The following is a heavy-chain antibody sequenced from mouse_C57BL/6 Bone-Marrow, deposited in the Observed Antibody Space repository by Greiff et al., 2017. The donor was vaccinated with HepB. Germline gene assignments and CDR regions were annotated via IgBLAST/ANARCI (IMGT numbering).Heavy chain of an antibody. V-gene: IGHV5-4*01. CDR1: GFTFSSYA. D-gene: IGHD1-1*01. Sequence: DVQLVESGGGLVKPGGSLKLSCAASGFTFSSYAMSWVRQTPEKRLEWVATISDGGSYTYYPDNVKGRFTISRDNAKNNLYLQMSHLKSEDTAMYYCARDRVVALDYWGQGTTLTVSS. CDR2: ISDGGSYT. J-gene: IGHJ2*01. CDR3: ARDRVVALDY.